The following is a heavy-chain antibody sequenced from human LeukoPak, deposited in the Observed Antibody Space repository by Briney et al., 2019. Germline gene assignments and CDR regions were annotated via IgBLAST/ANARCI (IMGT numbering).Heavy chain of an antibody. Sequence: ASVKVSCKASGHIFTKYVVHWVRQAPGQGPEWMGWIKAGNGDTKYSQNFQDRLTITRDTSASTVYMELSSLTSEDTALYYCARDDCGDTCYPGGYWGQGTLVTVSS. V-gene: IGHV1-3*01. CDR2: IKAGNGDT. CDR3: ARDDCGDTCYPGGY. D-gene: IGHD2-21*01. J-gene: IGHJ4*02. CDR1: GHIFTKYV.